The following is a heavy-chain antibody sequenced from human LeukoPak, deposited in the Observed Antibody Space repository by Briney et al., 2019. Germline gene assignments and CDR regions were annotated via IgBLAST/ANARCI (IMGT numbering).Heavy chain of an antibody. CDR1: GGSISSSNW. V-gene: IGHV4-4*02. Sequence: PSGTLSLTCAVSGGSISSSNWWSWVRQPPGKGLEWIGEIYHSGSTNYNPSLKSRVTISVDKSKNQFSLKLSSVTAADTAVYYCARENYDSSGPEGALDYWGQGTLVTVSS. CDR3: ARENYDSSGPEGALDY. J-gene: IGHJ4*02. D-gene: IGHD3-22*01. CDR2: IYHSGST.